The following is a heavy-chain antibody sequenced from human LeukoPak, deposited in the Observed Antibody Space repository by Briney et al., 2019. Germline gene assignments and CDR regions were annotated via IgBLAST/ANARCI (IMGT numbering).Heavy chain of an antibody. V-gene: IGHV3-74*01. J-gene: IGHJ4*02. CDR2: ISTDGSVT. Sequence: GGSLRLSCAASGFTFSTYWMHWVRRAPGKGLVWVSRISTDGSVTSYADSVKGRFTISRDNAKNTMYLQMNSLRAEDTAVYYCARIVGSGSYSGHYFDHWGQGTLVTVSS. D-gene: IGHD3-10*01. CDR3: ARIVGSGSYSGHYFDH. CDR1: GFTFSTYW.